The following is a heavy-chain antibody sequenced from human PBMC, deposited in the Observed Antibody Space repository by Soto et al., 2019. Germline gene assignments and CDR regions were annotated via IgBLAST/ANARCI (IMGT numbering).Heavy chain of an antibody. CDR2: INAGNGNT. Sequence: QVQLVQSGAEVKKPGASVKVSCKASGYTFTSYAMHWVRQAPGQRLEWMGWINAGNGNTKYSQKFQGRVTITRYTSASTAYMELSSLRSEDTAVYYCARGPWVVVAAKGGWFDPWGQGTLVTVSS. D-gene: IGHD2-15*01. V-gene: IGHV1-3*01. J-gene: IGHJ5*02. CDR1: GYTFTSYA. CDR3: ARGPWVVVAAKGGWFDP.